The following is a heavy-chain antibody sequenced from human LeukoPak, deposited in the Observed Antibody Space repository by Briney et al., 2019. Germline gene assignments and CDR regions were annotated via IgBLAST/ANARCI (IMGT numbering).Heavy chain of an antibody. Sequence: GGSLRLSCAASGFTFSSYSMNWVRQAPGKGLEWVSSISSSSSYIYYADSVKGRFTISRDNAKNSLYLQMNSLRAEDTAVYYCARGVIMVREPFDYWGQGTLVTVSS. V-gene: IGHV3-21*01. D-gene: IGHD3-10*01. CDR3: ARGVIMVREPFDY. J-gene: IGHJ4*02. CDR2: ISSSSSYI. CDR1: GFTFSSYS.